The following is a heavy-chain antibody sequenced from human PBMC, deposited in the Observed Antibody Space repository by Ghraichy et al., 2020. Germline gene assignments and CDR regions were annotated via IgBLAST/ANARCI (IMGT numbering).Heavy chain of an antibody. CDR1: GGSFSGYY. CDR2: INHSGST. D-gene: IGHD2-2*01. V-gene: IGHV4-34*01. J-gene: IGHJ4*02. CDR3: ARGGGEYYQDY. Sequence: SETLSLTCAVYGGSFSGYYWSWIRQPPGKGLEWIGEINHSGSTNHNPSLKSRVTISLDTSKNQFSLKLSSVTAADTAVYYCARGGGEYYQDYWGQGTLVTVSS.